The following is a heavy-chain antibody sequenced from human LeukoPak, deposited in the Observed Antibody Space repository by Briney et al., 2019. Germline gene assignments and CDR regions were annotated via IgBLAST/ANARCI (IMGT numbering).Heavy chain of an antibody. CDR3: ARVSSYGRYYFDY. Sequence: SVKVSCKASGGTFSSYAISWVRQAPGQGLEWMGRIIPIFGTANHAQKFQGRVTITTDESTSTAYMELSSLRSEDTAVYYCARVSSYGRYYFDYWGQGTLVTVSS. CDR2: IIPIFGTA. CDR1: GGTFSSYA. V-gene: IGHV1-69*05. D-gene: IGHD5-18*01. J-gene: IGHJ4*02.